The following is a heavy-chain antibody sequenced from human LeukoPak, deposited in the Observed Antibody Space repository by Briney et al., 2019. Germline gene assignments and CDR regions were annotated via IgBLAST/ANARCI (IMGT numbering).Heavy chain of an antibody. V-gene: IGHV3-30*18. CDR3: AKSTPVVTLDY. D-gene: IGHD4-23*01. J-gene: IGHJ4*02. CDR2: ISYDGSNK. CDR1: GFTFSSYG. Sequence: PGGSLRLSCAASGFTFSSYGMHWVRQAPGKGLEWVAVISYDGSNKYYADSVKGRFTISRDNSKNTLYLQMNSLRAEDTAVYYCAKSTPVVTLDYWGQGTLVTVSS.